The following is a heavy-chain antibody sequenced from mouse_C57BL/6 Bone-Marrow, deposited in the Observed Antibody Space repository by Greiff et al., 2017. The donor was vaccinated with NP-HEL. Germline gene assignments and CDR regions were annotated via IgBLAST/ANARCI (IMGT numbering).Heavy chain of an antibody. CDR1: GYTFTDYY. CDR2: INPYNGGT. J-gene: IGHJ1*03. V-gene: IGHV1-19*01. Sequence: EVQLVESGPVLVKPGASVKMSCKASGYTFTDYYMNWVKQSHGKSLEWIGVINPYNGGTSYNQKFKGKATLTVDKSSSTAYMELNSLTSEDSAVYYCARTRSNWYFDVWGTGTTVTVSS. D-gene: IGHD5-1*01. CDR3: ARTRSNWYFDV.